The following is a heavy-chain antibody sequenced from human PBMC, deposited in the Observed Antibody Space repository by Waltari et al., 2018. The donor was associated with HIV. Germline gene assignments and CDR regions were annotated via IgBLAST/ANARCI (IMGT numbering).Heavy chain of an antibody. CDR1: GYLFTNYR. CDR3: ARGLGGSYYYGVDV. J-gene: IGHJ6*02. Sequence: QVHLVPSGAEVKMPGASVRVSCKTSGYLFTNYRVSWVRQAPGQGLEWLGWISGYNANTNYAQRLQGRVTLTTDTSTSTAYMELRSLRSDDTAVYYCARGLGGSYYYGVDVWGQGTTVTVS. V-gene: IGHV1-18*01. CDR2: ISGYNANT.